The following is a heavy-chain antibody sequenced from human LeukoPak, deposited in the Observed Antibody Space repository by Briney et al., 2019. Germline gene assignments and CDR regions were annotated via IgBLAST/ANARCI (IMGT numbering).Heavy chain of an antibody. V-gene: IGHV1-3*04. CDR3: ARDRAMADY. Sequence: ASVKVSCKASGYIFTSYPIHWVRQAPGQRLEWMGWINTGNGNTKYSQRFEGRVTVTTDTSAAAAFMELSSLRSEDTAVYYCARDRAMADYWGQGTLVTVSS. D-gene: IGHD5-18*01. CDR1: GYIFTSYP. CDR2: INTGNGNT. J-gene: IGHJ4*02.